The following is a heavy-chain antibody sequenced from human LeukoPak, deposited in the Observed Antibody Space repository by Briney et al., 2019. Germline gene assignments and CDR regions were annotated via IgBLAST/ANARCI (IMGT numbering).Heavy chain of an antibody. CDR1: GFMFSDYS. V-gene: IGHV3-48*01. D-gene: IGHD5-24*01. J-gene: IGHJ4*02. CDR2: IGISSGNT. Sequence: GGSLRLSCAASGFMFSDYSMNWVRQAPGKGLEWISYIGISSGNTNYADSVKGRFTISGDKAKNSLYLQMNSLRVEDTAVYYCARDYKYAFDNWGQGTLVTVSS. CDR3: ARDYKYAFDN.